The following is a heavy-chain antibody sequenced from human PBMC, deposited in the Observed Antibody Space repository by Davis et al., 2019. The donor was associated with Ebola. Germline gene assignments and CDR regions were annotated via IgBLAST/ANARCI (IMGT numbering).Heavy chain of an antibody. D-gene: IGHD2-15*01. J-gene: IGHJ6*02. CDR1: GFTFSSYG. CDR2: ISYDGSNK. Sequence: PGGFLRRSCAASGFTFSSYGMHWVRQAPGKGLEWVAVISYDGSNKYYADSVKGRFTISRDNSKNTLYLQMNSLRAEDTAVYYCAKVRDSFSRRGHMDVWGQGTTVTVSS. CDR3: AKVRDSFSRRGHMDV. V-gene: IGHV3-30*18.